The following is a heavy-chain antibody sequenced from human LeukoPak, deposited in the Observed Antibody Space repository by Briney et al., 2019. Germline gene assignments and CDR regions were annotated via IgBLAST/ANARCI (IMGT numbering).Heavy chain of an antibody. J-gene: IGHJ4*02. V-gene: IGHV3-21*06. Sequence: GGSLRLSCAASGFTFSSYSMNWVRQAPGKGLEWVSSISSSSSYIYYADSVEGRFTISRDNAKNSLYLQMNSLRAEDTAVYYCAKLGYNSWDFDYWGQGTVVTASS. CDR1: GFTFSSYS. CDR3: AKLGYNSWDFDY. CDR2: ISSSSSYI. D-gene: IGHD6-13*01.